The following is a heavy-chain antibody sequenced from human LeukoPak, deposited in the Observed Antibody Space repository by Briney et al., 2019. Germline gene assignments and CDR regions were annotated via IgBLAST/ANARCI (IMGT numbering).Heavy chain of an antibody. CDR3: ARAGGYYYYYMDV. Sequence: VASVKDSCKASGYTFIGYYMHWVRQAPGQRVEWMGWINPNSGGTNYAQKCQGRVTMTRDTSISTAYMELSRLRSDDTAVYYCARAGGYYYYYMDVWGKGTTVTVSS. CDR1: GYTFIGYY. J-gene: IGHJ6*03. V-gene: IGHV1-2*02. CDR2: INPNSGGT. D-gene: IGHD1-26*01.